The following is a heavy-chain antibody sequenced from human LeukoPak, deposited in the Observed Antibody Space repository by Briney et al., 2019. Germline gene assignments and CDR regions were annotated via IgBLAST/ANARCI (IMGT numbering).Heavy chain of an antibody. Sequence: SETLSLTCTVSGGSISSYYWSWIRQPPGKGLEWIGYIYYSGSTNYNPSLKSRVTISVDTSKNQFSLKLSSVTAADTAVYYCARGGRWLPSFFDYWGQGTLVTVSS. V-gene: IGHV4-59*01. CDR2: IYYSGST. D-gene: IGHD5-24*01. J-gene: IGHJ4*02. CDR3: ARGGRWLPSFFDY. CDR1: GGSISSYY.